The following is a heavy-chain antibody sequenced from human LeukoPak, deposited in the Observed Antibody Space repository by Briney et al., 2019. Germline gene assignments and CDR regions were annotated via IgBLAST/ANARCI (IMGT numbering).Heavy chain of an antibody. Sequence: PGGSLRLSCVASEFTFSGYSMNWVRQAPGRGLEWVSYIAWDTVTIYYADSVKGRFTISGDNAKNSLYLQMNSLRAEDTAVYYCARDGARGYDMDVWGQGTTVIVSS. CDR1: EFTFSGYS. V-gene: IGHV3-48*01. CDR2: IAWDTVTI. D-gene: IGHD3-10*01. CDR3: ARDGARGYDMDV. J-gene: IGHJ6*02.